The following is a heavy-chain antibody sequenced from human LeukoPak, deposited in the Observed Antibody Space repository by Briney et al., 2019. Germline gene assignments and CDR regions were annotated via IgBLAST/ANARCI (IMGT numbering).Heavy chain of an antibody. D-gene: IGHD2-15*01. J-gene: IGHJ6*02. CDR1: GYTFTGYY. CDR2: INPNSGGT. CDR3: ARGGGYCSGGSCYAYYYYGMDV. Sequence: ASVKVSCKASGYTFTGYYMHWVRQAPGQGLEWMGWINPNSGGTNYAQKFQGRVTMTRDTSISTAYMELSRLRSDDTAVYYCARGGGYCSGGSCYAYYYYGMDVWGQGTTVTVSS. V-gene: IGHV1-2*02.